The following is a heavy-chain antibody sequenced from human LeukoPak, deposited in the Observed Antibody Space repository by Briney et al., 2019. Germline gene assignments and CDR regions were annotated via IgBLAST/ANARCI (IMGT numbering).Heavy chain of an antibody. Sequence: GGSLRLSCAASAFTFSSYAMSWVRQAPGKGLEWVSAISGSGGSTYYADSVKGRFTISRDNSKNTLYLQMNSLRAEDTAVYYCAKGDEGGWYKAFDFWGQGTLVTVSS. CDR1: AFTFSSYA. V-gene: IGHV3-23*01. CDR3: AKGDEGGWYKAFDF. D-gene: IGHD6-19*01. J-gene: IGHJ4*02. CDR2: ISGSGGST.